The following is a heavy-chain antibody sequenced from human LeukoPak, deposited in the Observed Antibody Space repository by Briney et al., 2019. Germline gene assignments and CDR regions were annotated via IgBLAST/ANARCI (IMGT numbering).Heavy chain of an antibody. V-gene: IGHV4-59*01. J-gene: IGHJ5*02. CDR3: ARASSGWYNWFDP. CDR1: GGSISSYY. CDR2: IYYSGST. D-gene: IGHD6-19*01. Sequence: SETLSLTCTVSGGSISSYYWSWIRQPPGKGLEWIGYIYYSGSTNYNPSLKSRVTISVDTSKNQFSLKLSSVTAADTAVYYCARASSGWYNWFDPWGQGTLVTVSS.